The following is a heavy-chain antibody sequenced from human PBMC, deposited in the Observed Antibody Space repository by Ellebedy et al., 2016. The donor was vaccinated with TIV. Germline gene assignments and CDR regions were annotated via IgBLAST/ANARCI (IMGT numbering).Heavy chain of an antibody. CDR3: VWGIDYDY. Sequence: MPSETLSLTCGVSGGSLDPSYWSWILQLPGKGLECIGEINHSGTTIYSPSLRSRATISLDTSKNELSLEVTSVTAADTAMYYCVWGIDYDYWGQGTLVSVSS. CDR1: GGSLDPSY. J-gene: IGHJ4*02. V-gene: IGHV4-34*01. CDR2: INHSGTT. D-gene: IGHD3-16*01.